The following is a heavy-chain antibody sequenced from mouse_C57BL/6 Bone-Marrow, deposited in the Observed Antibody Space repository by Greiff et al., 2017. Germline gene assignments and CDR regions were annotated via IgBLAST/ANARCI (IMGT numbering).Heavy chain of an antibody. J-gene: IGHJ2*01. CDR2: IYPRSGNT. V-gene: IGHV1-81*01. CDR3: ARDGYYEGDYFDD. Sequence: QVQLQQSGAELARPGASVKLSCKASGYTFTSYGISWVKQRTGQGLEWIGEIYPRSGNTYYNEKFKGKATLTADKSSSTAYMELRSLTSEDSAVXVSARDGYYEGDYFDDWGQGTTLTVSS. CDR1: GYTFTSYG. D-gene: IGHD2-3*01.